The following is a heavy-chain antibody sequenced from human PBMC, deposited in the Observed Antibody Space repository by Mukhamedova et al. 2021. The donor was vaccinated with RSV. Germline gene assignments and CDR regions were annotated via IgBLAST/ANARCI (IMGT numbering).Heavy chain of an antibody. V-gene: IGHV1-69*01. CDR3: ARDPTSALYGRYGMDV. Sequence: GLEWMGGIIPIFGTANYAQKFQGRVTITADESTSTAYMELSSLRSEDTAVYYCARDPTSALYGRYGMDVWGQGTTVTVPS. D-gene: IGHD3-10*01. J-gene: IGHJ6*02. CDR2: IIPIFGTA.